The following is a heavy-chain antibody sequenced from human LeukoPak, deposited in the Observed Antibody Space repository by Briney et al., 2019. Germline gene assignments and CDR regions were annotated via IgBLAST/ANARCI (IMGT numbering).Heavy chain of an antibody. D-gene: IGHD4-17*01. CDR1: GYTLTELS. Sequence: SVKVSCKVSGYTLTELSMHWVRQAPGKGLEWMGGIIPIFGTANYAQKFQGRVTITADESTSTAYMELSSLRSEDTAVYYCAREQDYGDYVPFDYWGQGTLVTVSS. V-gene: IGHV1-69*13. J-gene: IGHJ4*02. CDR3: AREQDYGDYVPFDY. CDR2: IIPIFGTA.